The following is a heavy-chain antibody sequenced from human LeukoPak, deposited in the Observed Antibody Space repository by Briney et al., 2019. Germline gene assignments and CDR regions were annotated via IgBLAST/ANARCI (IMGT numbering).Heavy chain of an antibody. Sequence: PGGSLRLSCAASGFTFSSYSMNWVRQAPGKGLEWVSYISSASRSIYYADSVKGRFTISRDNAKNSLYLQMNSLRAEDTAVYYCAKAPVVVVASTANFDSWGQGTQVTVSS. V-gene: IGHV3-48*01. J-gene: IGHJ4*02. CDR1: GFTFSSYS. CDR2: ISSASRSI. CDR3: AKAPVVVVASTANFDS. D-gene: IGHD2-15*01.